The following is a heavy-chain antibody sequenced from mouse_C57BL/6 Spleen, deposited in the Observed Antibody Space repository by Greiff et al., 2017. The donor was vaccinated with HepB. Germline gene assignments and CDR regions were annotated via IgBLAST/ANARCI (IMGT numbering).Heavy chain of an antibody. V-gene: IGHV1-82*01. J-gene: IGHJ2*01. CDR2: IYPGDGDT. Sequence: QVQLQQSGPELVKPGASVKISCKASGYAFSSSWMNWVKQRPGKGLEWIGRIYPGDGDTNYNGKFKGKATLTADKSSSTAYMQLSSLTSEDSAVYFCARQTTGTDFDYWGQGTTLTVAS. CDR1: GYAFSSSW. CDR3: ARQTTGTDFDY. D-gene: IGHD4-1*02.